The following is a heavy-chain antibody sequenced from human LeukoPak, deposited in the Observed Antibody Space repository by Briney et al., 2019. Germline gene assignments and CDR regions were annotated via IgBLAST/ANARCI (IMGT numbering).Heavy chain of an antibody. CDR2: INHSGRT. V-gene: IGHV4-34*01. Sequence: SETLSLTCAVYGGSFSDYYWTWIRQPPGKGLEWIGEINHSGRTKYNPSLKSRVTISVDTFKSQFSLDLKSVTAADTAVYYCARGRGVVYRDWFDHWGQGTLVTVSS. J-gene: IGHJ5*02. CDR3: ARGRGVVYRDWFDH. CDR1: GGSFSDYY. D-gene: IGHD2-8*02.